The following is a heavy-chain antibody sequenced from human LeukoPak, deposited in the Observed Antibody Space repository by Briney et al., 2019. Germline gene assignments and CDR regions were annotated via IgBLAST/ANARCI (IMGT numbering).Heavy chain of an antibody. J-gene: IGHJ4*02. D-gene: IGHD3-22*01. CDR3: AASPDYYDSSGYSYYFDY. CDR1: GFTFTSSA. CDR2: IVVGSGNT. V-gene: IGHV1-58*01. Sequence: SVKVSCKASGFTFTSSAVQWVRQARGQRLEWIGWIVVGSGNTNYAQKFQERVTITRDMSTSTAYTGLSSLRSEDTAVYYCAASPDYYDSSGYSYYFDYWGQGTLVTVSS.